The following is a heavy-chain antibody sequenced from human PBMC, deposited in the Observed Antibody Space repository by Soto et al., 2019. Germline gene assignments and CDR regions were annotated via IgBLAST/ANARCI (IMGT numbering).Heavy chain of an antibody. CDR1: GGSISSGGYY. V-gene: IGHV4-31*03. J-gene: IGHJ6*02. CDR3: ARGPMYYYDSSGYCRGSDYYGMDV. Sequence: QVQLQESGPGLVKPSQTLSLTCTVSGGSISSGGYYWSWIRQHPGKGLEWIGYIYYSGSTYYNPSLKSRVTISVDTSKNQFSLKLSSVTAADTAVYYCARGPMYYYDSSGYCRGSDYYGMDVWGQGTTVTVSS. D-gene: IGHD3-22*01. CDR2: IYYSGST.